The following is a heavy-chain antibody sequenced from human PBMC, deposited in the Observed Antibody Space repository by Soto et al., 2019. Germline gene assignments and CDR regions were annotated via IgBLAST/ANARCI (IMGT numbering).Heavy chain of an antibody. J-gene: IGHJ4*02. CDR2: INPSGGST. D-gene: IGHD6-19*01. V-gene: IGHV1-46*01. CDR3: ARPHTSGWSPSEVSQPWY. CDR1: GYTFTSYY. Sequence: SVKVSCKASGYTFTSYYMHWVRQAPGQGLEWMGIINPSGGSTSYAQKFQGRVTMTRDTSTSTVYMELSSLRSEDTAVYYCARPHTSGWSPSEVSQPWYWGQGTLVTVSS.